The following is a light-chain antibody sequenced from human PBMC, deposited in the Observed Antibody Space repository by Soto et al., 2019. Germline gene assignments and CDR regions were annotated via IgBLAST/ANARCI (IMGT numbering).Light chain of an antibody. CDR1: QAINSA. Sequence: IQLTQSPSSLSASVGDKVTISCRASQAINSALAWCQQRPGKAPMVLIYDASILESGVPSRFRGSGSGTDVTLTISSLQPEDFATYYCQQFNSYPLTFGGGTKVELE. J-gene: IGKJ4*01. V-gene: IGKV1-13*02. CDR3: QQFNSYPLT. CDR2: DAS.